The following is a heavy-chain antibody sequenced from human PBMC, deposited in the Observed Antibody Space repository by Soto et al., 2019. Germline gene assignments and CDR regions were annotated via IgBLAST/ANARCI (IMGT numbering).Heavy chain of an antibody. D-gene: IGHD4-17*01. CDR1: GYIFTSYG. V-gene: IGHV1-18*01. CDR2: ISAYNGNT. Sequence: ASVKVSCKASGYIFTSYGISWVRQAPGQGLEWMGWISAYNGNTNYAQKLQGRVTMTTDTSTSTAYMELRSLRSDDTAVYYCARWVPYGDYVPYWGQGTLVTVSS. J-gene: IGHJ4*02. CDR3: ARWVPYGDYVPY.